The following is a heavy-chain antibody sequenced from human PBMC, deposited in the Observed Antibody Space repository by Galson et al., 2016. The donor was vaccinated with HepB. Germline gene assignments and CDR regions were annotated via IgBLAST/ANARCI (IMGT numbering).Heavy chain of an antibody. CDR3: AKDQCSGGDCFTTFDK. Sequence: SVKVSCKASEYTFTAYYLHWVRQAPGQGLEWMGWINPHSGATNYAKKFQGRVTMTRDTTISTASVELRSLRSHDTAIYYCAKDQCSGGDCFTTFDKWGQGTVVTVSS. CDR1: EYTFTAYY. V-gene: IGHV1-2*02. CDR2: INPHSGAT. D-gene: IGHD2-21*02. J-gene: IGHJ3*01.